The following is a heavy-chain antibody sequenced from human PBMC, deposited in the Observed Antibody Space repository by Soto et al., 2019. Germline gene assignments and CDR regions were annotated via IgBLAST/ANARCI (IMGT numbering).Heavy chain of an antibody. Sequence: EVQLVESGGGLVQPGGSLRLSCAASGFTFSSYEMNWVRQAPGKGLEWVSYISSSGYTIYYADSVKGRFTISRDNAKNSLYLQMNRLRAADTAVYYCARGQYSSGGGYFDYWGQGTLVTVSS. J-gene: IGHJ4*02. D-gene: IGHD6-19*01. V-gene: IGHV3-48*03. CDR1: GFTFSSYE. CDR2: ISSSGYTI. CDR3: ARGQYSSGGGYFDY.